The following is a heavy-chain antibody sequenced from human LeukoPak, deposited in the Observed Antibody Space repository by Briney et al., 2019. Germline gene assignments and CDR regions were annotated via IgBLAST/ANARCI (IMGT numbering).Heavy chain of an antibody. CDR2: INHSGST. D-gene: IGHD3-9*01. CDR1: GGSFSGYY. Sequence: SETLSLTCAVYGGSFSGYYWCWIRQPPGKGLEWIGEINHSGSTNYNPSLESRVTISVDTSKNQFSLKLSSVTAADTAVYYCARGQPYYDILTGYYMGFDYWGQGTLVTVSS. V-gene: IGHV4-34*01. J-gene: IGHJ4*02. CDR3: ARGQPYYDILTGYYMGFDY.